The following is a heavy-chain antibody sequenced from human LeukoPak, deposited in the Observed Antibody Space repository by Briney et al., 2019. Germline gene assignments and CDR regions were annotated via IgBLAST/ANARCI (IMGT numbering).Heavy chain of an antibody. D-gene: IGHD6-19*01. CDR1: GGSISSSSYY. CDR2: IYYSGST. J-gene: IGHJ6*03. CDR3: AGLGSSGWLPYYYYYMDV. Sequence: SETLSLTCTVSGGSISSSSYYWGWIRQPPGKGLEWIGSIYYSGSTYYNPSVKSRVTISVDTSKNQFSLKLSSVTAADTAVYYCAGLGSSGWLPYYYYYMDVWGKGTTVTISS. V-gene: IGHV4-39*01.